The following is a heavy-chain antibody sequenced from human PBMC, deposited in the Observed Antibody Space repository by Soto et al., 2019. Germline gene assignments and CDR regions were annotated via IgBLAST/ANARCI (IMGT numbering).Heavy chain of an antibody. CDR2: MNPDSGHA. CDR3: ARRPHCSGGICYYGLDN. J-gene: IGHJ4*02. D-gene: IGHD2-15*01. CDR1: GYTFTNSD. V-gene: IGHV1-8*01. Sequence: QVQLVQSGAEVKKPGASVKVSCKASGYTFTNSDINWVRQAPGQGLEWMGWMNPDSGHAAYAQKFQGRVTLTTSTSTSTVYMAMRRLGSEDTAVYYCARRPHCSGGICYYGLDNWGQGNLVTVSS.